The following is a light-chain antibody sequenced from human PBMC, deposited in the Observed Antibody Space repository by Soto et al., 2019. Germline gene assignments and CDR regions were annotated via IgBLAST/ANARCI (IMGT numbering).Light chain of an antibody. CDR2: AVS. CDR3: QQSYTSPRA. CDR1: QSISTS. V-gene: IGKV1-39*01. Sequence: DIQMTQSPSSLSASVGDRVTITCRARQSISTSLNWYQQKPGKAPKLLIHAVSSLQSGVPSRFSGSGSGTDFTLTISSLQPEDFATYYCQQSYTSPRAFGQGTKLEIK. J-gene: IGKJ2*01.